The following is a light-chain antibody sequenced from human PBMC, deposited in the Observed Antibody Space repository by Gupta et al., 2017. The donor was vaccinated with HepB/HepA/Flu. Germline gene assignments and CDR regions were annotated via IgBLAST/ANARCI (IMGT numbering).Light chain of an antibody. CDR1: QSIASS. J-gene: IGKJ2*01. CDR3: QQRGSWPPVYT. V-gene: IGKV3-11*01. CDR2: DAS. Sequence: EIVLTQSPATLSLSPGERATLSCRASQSIASSLAWYQQKPGQAPRLLIFDASNMATDVPARFSGSGSGTDFTFTISSLEPEDFAVYYCQQRGSWPPVYTFGQGTKLEIK.